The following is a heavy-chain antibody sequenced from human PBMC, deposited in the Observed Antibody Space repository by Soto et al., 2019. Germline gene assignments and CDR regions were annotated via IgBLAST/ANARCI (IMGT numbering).Heavy chain of an antibody. D-gene: IGHD5-12*01. CDR1: GASITSGDYF. CDR3: AREKGYISGPKNFDY. CDR2: IYDSGSS. V-gene: IGHV4-30-4*01. J-gene: IGHJ4*02. Sequence: SETLSLTCTVSGASITSGDYFWSWIRQSPGKGLEWIGYIYDSGSSYYNPSLKSRVTVSVDTSKNQFSLKVTSVTAADTAVYYCAREKGYISGPKNFDYWGQGTLVTVSS.